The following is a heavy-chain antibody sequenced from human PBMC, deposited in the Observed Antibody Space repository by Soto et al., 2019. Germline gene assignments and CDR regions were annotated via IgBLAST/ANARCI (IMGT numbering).Heavy chain of an antibody. Sequence: SETLSLTCTVSGGSISSYYWSWIRQPPGKGLEWIGYIYYSGSTNYNPSLKSRVTISVDTSKNQFSLKLSSVTAADTAVYYCARDRKGGYTVTPYNWFDPWGQGTLVTVSS. J-gene: IGHJ5*02. V-gene: IGHV4-59*01. CDR1: GGSISSYY. CDR3: ARDRKGGYTVTPYNWFDP. CDR2: IYYSGST. D-gene: IGHD4-17*01.